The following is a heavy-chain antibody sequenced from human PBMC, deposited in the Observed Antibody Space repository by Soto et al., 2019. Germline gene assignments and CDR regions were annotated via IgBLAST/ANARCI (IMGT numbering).Heavy chain of an antibody. CDR1: SLSLCDHY. J-gene: IGHJ3*01. D-gene: IGHD2-21*02. V-gene: IGHV4-34*01. CDR3: ARWGAVVTNIPNAFDF. CDR2: IRPSGST. Sequence: SETLSVPCGFLSLSLCDHYGSLIRQSPEKGLEWIGEIRPSGSTDYNPSLKSRLTLSLDTSKNQFSLKLSSVTAADTAVYYCARWGAVVTNIPNAFDFWGQGTMVTVSS.